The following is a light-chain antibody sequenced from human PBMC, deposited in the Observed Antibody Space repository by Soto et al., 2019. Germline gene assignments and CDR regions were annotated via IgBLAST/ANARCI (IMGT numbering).Light chain of an antibody. V-gene: IGLV1-40*01. J-gene: IGLJ2*01. CDR2: PNI. CDR1: SSNIGAGYD. CDR3: QSYDSSLTDVV. Sequence: QSVLTQPPSVSGAPGQRVTISCTGSSSNIGAGYDVHWYQQLPGTAPKLLTYPNINRPSGVPDRFSDSKSDTSASLAITGLQAEDEADYYCQSYDSSLTDVVFGGGTKLTVL.